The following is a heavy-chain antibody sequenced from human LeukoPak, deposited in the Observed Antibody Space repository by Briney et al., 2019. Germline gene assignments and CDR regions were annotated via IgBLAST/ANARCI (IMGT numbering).Heavy chain of an antibody. CDR1: GFTFSSYA. Sequence: PGGSLRLSCAASGFTFSSYAMSWVRQAPGKGLEWVSAISGSGGSTYYADSVKGRFTISRDNSKNTLYLQMNSLRAEDTAVYYCARVRCSGGSCSDYWGQGTLVTVSS. J-gene: IGHJ4*02. D-gene: IGHD2-15*01. CDR2: ISGSGGST. CDR3: ARVRCSGGSCSDY. V-gene: IGHV3-23*01.